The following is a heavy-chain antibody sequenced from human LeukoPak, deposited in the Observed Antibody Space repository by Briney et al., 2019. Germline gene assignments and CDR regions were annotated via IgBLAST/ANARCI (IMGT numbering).Heavy chain of an antibody. CDR1: GFTFSSYS. CDR3: AKDARRTNGWYFFDY. J-gene: IGHJ4*02. V-gene: IGHV3-48*02. D-gene: IGHD6-19*01. Sequence: GGSLRLSCEASGFTFSSYSVSWVRQAPGKGPQWVSYISSSGITIYHADSVKGRFTISRDNAKNSLFLQMSSLRDEDTAVYDCAKDARRTNGWYFFDYWGQGTLVTVSS. CDR2: ISSSGITI.